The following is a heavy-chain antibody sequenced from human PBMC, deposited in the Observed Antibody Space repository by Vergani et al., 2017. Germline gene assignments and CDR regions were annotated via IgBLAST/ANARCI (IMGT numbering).Heavy chain of an antibody. V-gene: IGHV1-18*04. D-gene: IGHD2-2*01. CDR3: AREPDIVVVPAAPYYYYYYGMDV. CDR1: GHTFTSYG. Sequence: QVQLVQSGAEVKKPGASVKVSCKASGHTFTSYGISWVRQAPGQGLEWMGWSSAYNGNTNYAQKLQGRVTMTTDTSTSTAYMELRSLRSDDTAVYYCAREPDIVVVPAAPYYYYYYGMDVWSQGTTVTGYS. J-gene: IGHJ6*02. CDR2: SSAYNGNT.